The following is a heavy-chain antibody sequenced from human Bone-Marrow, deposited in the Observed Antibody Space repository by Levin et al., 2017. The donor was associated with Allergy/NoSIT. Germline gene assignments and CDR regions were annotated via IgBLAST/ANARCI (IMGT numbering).Heavy chain of an antibody. CDR2: ITSTGLTM. D-gene: IGHD3-9*01. CDR1: GFTFSDYY. J-gene: IGHJ4*02. CDR3: VRQRRYFDFDS. Sequence: PGGSLRLSCAASGFTFSDYYMGWIRQSPGKGLEWVAHITSTGLTMLYSDSVTGRFSISRDDAQKSLYLQMNSLRVDDTAVYYCVRQRRYFDFDSWGQGTLVSVSS. V-gene: IGHV3-11*01.